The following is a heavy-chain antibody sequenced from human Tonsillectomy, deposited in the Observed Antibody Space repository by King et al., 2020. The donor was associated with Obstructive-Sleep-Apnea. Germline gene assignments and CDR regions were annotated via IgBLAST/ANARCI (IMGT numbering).Heavy chain of an antibody. CDR2: VDWDDDK. J-gene: IGHJ6*02. CDR1: GFSLSSSGMC. CDR3: ARTTRIIGPTGNYYPMDV. Sequence: VTLKESGPALVKSTQTLTLTCTFSGFSLSSSGMCVSWLRQPPGKALEWLARVDWDDDKYYSTSLKTRLTISKDTSKNQEVLTMTNMDPVDTATYYCARTTRIIGPTGNYYPMDVWGQGTTVTVSS. D-gene: IGHD1-20*01. V-gene: IGHV2-70*15.